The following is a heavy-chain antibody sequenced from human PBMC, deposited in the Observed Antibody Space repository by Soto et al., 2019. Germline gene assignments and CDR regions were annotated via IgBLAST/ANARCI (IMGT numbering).Heavy chain of an antibody. CDR1: GGSIGSYF. V-gene: IGHV4-59*01. D-gene: IGHD6-19*01. Sequence: PSETLCLTCTVSGGSIGSYFWSWIRQPPGKGLEWIGYIYYSESTNYNPSLKSRVTISVDTSKNQFSLKLSSVTAADTAVYYCARDRGLGSGWYGWFDPWGQGTLVTVSS. CDR2: IYYSEST. J-gene: IGHJ5*02. CDR3: ARDRGLGSGWYGWFDP.